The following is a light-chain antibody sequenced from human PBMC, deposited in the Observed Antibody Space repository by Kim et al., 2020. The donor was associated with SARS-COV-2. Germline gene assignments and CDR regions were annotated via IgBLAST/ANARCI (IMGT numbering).Light chain of an antibody. CDR2: RDS. CDR1: NIGSKH. V-gene: IGLV3-9*01. J-gene: IGLJ1*01. Sequence: SYELTQPLSVSVALGQTARITCGGNNIGSKHVHWYQQKPGQAPVLVIYRDSNRPSGIPERFSGSNSGNTATLTISRAQAGDEADDYCQVCDSSTLYVFGTGTKVT. CDR3: QVCDSSTLYV.